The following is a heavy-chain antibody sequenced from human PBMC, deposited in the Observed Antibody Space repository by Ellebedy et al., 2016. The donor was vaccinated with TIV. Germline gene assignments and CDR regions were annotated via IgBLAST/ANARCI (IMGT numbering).Heavy chain of an antibody. D-gene: IGHD3-22*01. Sequence: GESLKISCAASGFTFSSYSMNWVRQAPGKGLEWISSISSSSSYIYYADSVKGRFTISRDNAKNSLFLQMNSLRAEDAAVYFCARGPYYYDSSGFYSQYWGQGTLVTVSS. CDR3: ARGPYYYDSSGFYSQY. CDR2: ISSSSSYI. CDR1: GFTFSSYS. J-gene: IGHJ4*02. V-gene: IGHV3-21*01.